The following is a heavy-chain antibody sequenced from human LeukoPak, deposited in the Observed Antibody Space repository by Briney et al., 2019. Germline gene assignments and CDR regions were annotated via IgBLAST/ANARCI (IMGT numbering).Heavy chain of an antibody. CDR1: GDSIRDYF. Sequence: SETLSLTCTVSGDSIRDYFWNWIRQPPGKGLEWIGYIYNGGSTDHYPSHYNPSLNSRATISLLTSKNQFSLKLSSVTAADTAVYYCARRLCSSISCSIDPYGNWFDPWGQGTLVTVSS. CDR3: ARRLCSSISCSIDPYGNWFDP. J-gene: IGHJ5*02. V-gene: IGHV4-59*08. D-gene: IGHD2-2*01. CDR2: IYNGGSTDHYPS.